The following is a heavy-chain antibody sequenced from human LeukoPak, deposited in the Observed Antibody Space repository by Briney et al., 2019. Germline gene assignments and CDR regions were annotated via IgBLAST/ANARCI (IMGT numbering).Heavy chain of an antibody. CDR2: INAGNGNT. J-gene: IGHJ3*02. D-gene: IGHD6-13*01. V-gene: IGHV1-3*01. Sequence: ASVKVSCKASGYTSTSYAMHWVRQAPGQRLEWMGWINAGNGNTKYSQKFQGRVTITRDTSASTAYMELSSLRSEDTAVYYCARTTIAAALRGGAFDIWGQGTMVTVSS. CDR3: ARTTIAAALRGGAFDI. CDR1: GYTSTSYA.